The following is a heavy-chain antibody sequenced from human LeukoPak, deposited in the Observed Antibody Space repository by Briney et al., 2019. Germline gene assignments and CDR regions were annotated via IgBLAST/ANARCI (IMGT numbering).Heavy chain of an antibody. V-gene: IGHV3-20*04. CDR2: INWNGGST. Sequence: RPGGSLRLSCAASGFTFDDYGMRWVRQAPGKGLEWVAGINWNGGSTGYADSVKGRFTISRDNVKNSLYLQMNSLRAEDTALYYCARRAGYNVYYFDYWGQGTLVTVSS. CDR3: ARRAGYNVYYFDY. CDR1: GFTFDDYG. D-gene: IGHD5-24*01. J-gene: IGHJ4*02.